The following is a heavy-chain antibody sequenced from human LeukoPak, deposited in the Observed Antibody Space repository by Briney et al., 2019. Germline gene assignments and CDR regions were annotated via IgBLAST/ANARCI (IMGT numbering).Heavy chain of an antibody. D-gene: IGHD6-19*01. J-gene: IGHJ5*02. CDR1: GFTFSSYS. CDR3: AREVAGTGNNWFDP. V-gene: IGHV3-48*02. CDR2: ISSSSSTT. Sequence: PGGSLRLSCAASGFTFSSYSMNWVRQAPGKGLEWVSYISSSSSTTYYADSVKGRFTISRDNAKNSLYLQMNSLRDEDTAVYYCAREVAGTGNNWFDPWGQGTLVTVSS.